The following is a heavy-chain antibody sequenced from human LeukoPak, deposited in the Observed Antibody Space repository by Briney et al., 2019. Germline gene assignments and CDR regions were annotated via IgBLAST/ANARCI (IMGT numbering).Heavy chain of an antibody. Sequence: PGGSLRLSCAASGFTFSSYSMNWVRQAPGKGLEWVSYISSSSSSTIYYADSVKGRFTISKDNAKNSLYLQMNSLRAEDTAVYYCAKGYGDYGWFDPWGQGTLVTVSS. CDR2: ISSSSSSTI. D-gene: IGHD4-17*01. J-gene: IGHJ5*02. V-gene: IGHV3-48*01. CDR1: GFTFSSYS. CDR3: AKGYGDYGWFDP.